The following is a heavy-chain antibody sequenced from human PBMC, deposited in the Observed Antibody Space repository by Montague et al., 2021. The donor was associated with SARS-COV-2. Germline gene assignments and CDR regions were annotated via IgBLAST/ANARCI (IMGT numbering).Heavy chain of an antibody. V-gene: IGHV4-59*01. CDR3: ARVTLGGRDGRTRQYDGLDS. CDR1: GGSISRYF. D-gene: IGHD3-16*01. J-gene: IGHJ4*02. Sequence: ESLSLTCTVSGGSISRYFWNWIRQTPGKGLEWMGYVHDIESSIYNPPLQSRITILLDTPKNQFSLRLNAVTAADTAVYYCARVTLGGRDGRTRQYDGLDSWGQGILVTVSS. CDR2: VHDIESS.